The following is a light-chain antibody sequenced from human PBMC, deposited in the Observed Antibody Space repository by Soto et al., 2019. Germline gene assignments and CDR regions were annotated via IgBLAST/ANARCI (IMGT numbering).Light chain of an antibody. CDR1: NIGSKS. CDR2: YDN. Sequence: SYELTQPPSVSVAQGKTARITWGGNNIGSKSVHWYQQKPGQAPVLVIYYDNDRPSGIPERFSGSNSGNTATLTISRVEAGDEADYYCQVWDSSSDLRGVFGGGTKLTVL. CDR3: QVWDSSSDLRGV. V-gene: IGLV3-21*04. J-gene: IGLJ2*01.